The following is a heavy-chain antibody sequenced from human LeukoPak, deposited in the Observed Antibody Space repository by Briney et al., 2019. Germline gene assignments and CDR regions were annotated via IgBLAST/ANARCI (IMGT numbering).Heavy chain of an antibody. V-gene: IGHV1-2*06. J-gene: IGHJ4*02. CDR3: ARDYCSSTSCLFDY. CDR1: GYTFTGYH. Sequence: VASVKVSCNASGYTFTGYHMHWVRLAPGQGLEWMGRITPNSGDTNYAQKFQGRVTMTRDTSISTAYMELSRLRSDDTAVYYCARDYCSSTSCLFDYWGQGTLVTVSS. CDR2: ITPNSGDT. D-gene: IGHD2-2*01.